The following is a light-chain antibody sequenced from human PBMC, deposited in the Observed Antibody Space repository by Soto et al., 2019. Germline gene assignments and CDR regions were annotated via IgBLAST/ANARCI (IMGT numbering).Light chain of an antibody. CDR3: CSYAGDSYV. CDR1: SSDVGGYNF. V-gene: IGLV2-14*03. CDR2: DVT. J-gene: IGLJ1*01. Sequence: SVLTKPASVSGSPGQSITISCTGTSSDVGGYNFVSWYQHHPGKAPKLIIYDVTNRPSGISNRFSGSKSGNTASLTISGLQADDEADYYCCSYAGDSYVFGTGTKVTVL.